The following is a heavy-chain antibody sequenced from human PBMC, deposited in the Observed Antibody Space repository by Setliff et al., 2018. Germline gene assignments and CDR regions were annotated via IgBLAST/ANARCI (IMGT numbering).Heavy chain of an antibody. CDR2: ISAYNGNT. J-gene: IGHJ4*02. CDR3: ARDRKSSPEHYYFDY. CDR1: GYTFTSYG. V-gene: IGHV1-18*01. Sequence: ASVKVSCQASGYTFTSYGISWVRQAPGQGLEWMGWISAYNGNTNYAQKLQGRVTMTTDTSTSTAYMELGSLTSDDTAVYYCARDRKSSPEHYYFDYWGQGTLVTVSS.